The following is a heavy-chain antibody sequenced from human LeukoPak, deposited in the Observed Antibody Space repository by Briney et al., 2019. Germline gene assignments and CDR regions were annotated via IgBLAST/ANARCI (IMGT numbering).Heavy chain of an antibody. V-gene: IGHV3-23*01. J-gene: IGHJ6*03. CDR3: AKAGICSSTSCSSYYYYMDV. Sequence: TGGSLRLSCAASGFTFSSYAMSWVRQAPGKGLEWGSAISGSGGSTYYADSVKGRCTISRDNSKNTLYLQMNSLRAEDTAVYYCAKAGICSSTSCSSYYYYMDVWGKGTTVTVSS. CDR2: ISGSGGST. CDR1: GFTFSSYA. D-gene: IGHD2-2*01.